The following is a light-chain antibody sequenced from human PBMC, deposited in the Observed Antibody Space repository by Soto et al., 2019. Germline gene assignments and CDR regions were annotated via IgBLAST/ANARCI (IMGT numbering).Light chain of an antibody. V-gene: IGLV1-47*02. CDR1: SSNIGGTNY. Sequence: QSALTQPPSASGTPGQRVFISCSGSSSNIGGTNYAYWYQQLPGAAPKLLMHSNNLRPSGVPERISGSKSGTSASLAISGLRSEDGAVYYCALWDCRLGAVIFGGGTKGTVL. J-gene: IGLJ2*01. CDR2: SNN. CDR3: ALWDCRLGAVI.